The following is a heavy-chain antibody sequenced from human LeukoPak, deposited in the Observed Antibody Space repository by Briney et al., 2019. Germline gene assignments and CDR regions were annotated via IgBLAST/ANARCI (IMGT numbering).Heavy chain of an antibody. CDR1: GFTFSSYS. J-gene: IGHJ4*02. Sequence: PGGSLRLSCAASGFTFSSYSMNWVRQAPGKGLEWVSSISSSSSYIYYADSVKGRFTISRDNAKNSLYLQMNSLRAEDTAVYYCARDGLGQQLVPTDYWGQGTLVTVSS. V-gene: IGHV3-21*01. CDR3: ARDGLGQQLVPTDY. CDR2: ISSSSSYI. D-gene: IGHD6-13*01.